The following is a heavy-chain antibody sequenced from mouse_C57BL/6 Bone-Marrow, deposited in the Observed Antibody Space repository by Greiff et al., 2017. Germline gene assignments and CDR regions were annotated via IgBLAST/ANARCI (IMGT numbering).Heavy chain of an antibody. D-gene: IGHD4-1*01. V-gene: IGHV1-4*01. CDR3: GRSFNWEFAY. J-gene: IGHJ3*01. CDR1: GYTFTSYT. CDR2: INPSSGYT. Sequence: QVQLQQSGAELARPGASVKMSCKASGYTFTSYTMHWVKQRPGQGLEWIGYINPSSGYTKYNQKFKDKATLTADKSSSTAYMQLSSLTSEDSAVYYCGRSFNWEFAYWGQGTLVTVSA.